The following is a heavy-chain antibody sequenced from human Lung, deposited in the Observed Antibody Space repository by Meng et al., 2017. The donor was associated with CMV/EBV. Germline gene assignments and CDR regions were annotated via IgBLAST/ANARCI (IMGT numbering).Heavy chain of an antibody. CDR2: IYYSGST. CDR3: AREEYYYGSGRDY. CDR1: GGYISSSSYY. Sequence: SXTXSLXCTVSGGYISSSSYYWGWIRQPPGKGLEWIGSIYYSGSTYYNPSLKSRVTISVDTSKNQFSLKLSSVTAADTAVYYCAREEYYYGSGRDYWGQGTXVTVSS. D-gene: IGHD3-10*01. V-gene: IGHV4-39*07. J-gene: IGHJ4*02.